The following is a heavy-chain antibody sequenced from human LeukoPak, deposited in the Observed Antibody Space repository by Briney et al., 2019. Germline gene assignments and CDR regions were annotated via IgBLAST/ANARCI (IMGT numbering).Heavy chain of an antibody. CDR3: ARPPDTGTWSAFDI. D-gene: IGHD1-7*01. CDR1: GYSFTTYW. V-gene: IGHV5-51*01. J-gene: IGHJ3*02. CDR2: IYPGDYDT. Sequence: VESLQISCKGSGYSFTTYWIAWVRQMPGKGLEWMGIIYPGDYDTRYSPSFQGQVTFSADKSINTAYLQWSSLKASDTAMYYCARPPDTGTWSAFDIWGQGTLVTVSS.